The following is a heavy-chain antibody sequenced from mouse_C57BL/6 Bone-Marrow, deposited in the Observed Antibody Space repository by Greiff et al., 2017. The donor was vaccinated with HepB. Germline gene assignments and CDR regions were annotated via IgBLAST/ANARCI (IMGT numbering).Heavy chain of an antibody. CDR2: IDPEDGET. Sequence: EVKLQESGAELVKPGASVTLSCTASGFNLKDYYMHWVKQRTEQGLEWIGRIDPEDGETKYDPKFQGKATITADTSSNTAYLQLSSLTSEDTAVYFCAREDIMDYWGQGTSVTVSS. CDR3: AREDIMDY. CDR1: GFNLKDYY. V-gene: IGHV14-2*01. J-gene: IGHJ4*01.